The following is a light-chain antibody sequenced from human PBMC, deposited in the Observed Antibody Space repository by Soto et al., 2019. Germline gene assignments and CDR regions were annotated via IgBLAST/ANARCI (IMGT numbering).Light chain of an antibody. CDR3: QQYGSSPYI. Sequence: DIVLTQSPGTLSLSPGERATLSCRASQSVSSKYLAWYQQKPGQPPRVLIYGTSIRATGITERFSGGGSGTDFTLTISRLEPQDFAVYYCQQYGSSPYIFGLGTKLEIK. J-gene: IGKJ2*01. CDR1: QSVSSKY. V-gene: IGKV3-20*01. CDR2: GTS.